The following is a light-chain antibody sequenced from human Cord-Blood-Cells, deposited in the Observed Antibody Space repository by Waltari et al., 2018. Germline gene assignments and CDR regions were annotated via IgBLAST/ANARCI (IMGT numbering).Light chain of an antibody. V-gene: IGKV1-5*01. Sequence: DIQMTQSPSTLSASVGDRVTITCRASQSISSWLAWYQQKPGKAPKLLIYDASSLERGVPSRFSGSGSETEFPLTISSLQPDDFATYYCQQYNNFGQGTKLEIK. CDR2: DAS. CDR3: QQYNN. CDR1: QSISSW. J-gene: IGKJ2*01.